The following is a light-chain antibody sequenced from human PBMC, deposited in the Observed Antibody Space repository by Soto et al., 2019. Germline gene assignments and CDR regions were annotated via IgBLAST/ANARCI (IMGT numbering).Light chain of an antibody. Sequence: SYELTQPPSVSVAPGKTARITCGGNNIGSKSVHWYQQQPGQAPVLVIYYDSDRPSGIPERFSGSNSGNTATLTISRVEAGDEADDYCQVWDGSSDPWVFGGGTKLTVL. CDR3: QVWDGSSDPWV. J-gene: IGLJ3*02. CDR2: YDS. V-gene: IGLV3-21*04. CDR1: NIGSKS.